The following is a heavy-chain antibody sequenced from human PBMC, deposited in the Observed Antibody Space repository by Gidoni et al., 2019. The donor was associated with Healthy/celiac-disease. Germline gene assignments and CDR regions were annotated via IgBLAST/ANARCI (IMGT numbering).Heavy chain of an antibody. CDR2: ISYDGRNK. Sequence: QVQLVESGGGVVQPGRSLRLSCSASGFTFSSYAMHWVRQAPGKGLEWVAVISYDGRNKYYADSVKGRFTISRDNSKNTLYLQMNSLRAEDTAVYYCARDKGGYSGYDYHYYYYGMDVWGQGTTVTVS. CDR1: GFTFSSYA. V-gene: IGHV3-30*04. J-gene: IGHJ6*02. D-gene: IGHD5-12*01. CDR3: ARDKGGYSGYDYHYYYYGMDV.